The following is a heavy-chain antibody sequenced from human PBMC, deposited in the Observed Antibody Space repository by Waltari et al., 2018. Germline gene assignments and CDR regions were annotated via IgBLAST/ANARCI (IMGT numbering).Heavy chain of an antibody. J-gene: IGHJ6*03. V-gene: IGHV4-4*07. CDR2: IYTIGST. Sequence: QVQLQESGPGLVKPSETLSLTCTVSGGSISSYYWSWIRQPAGKGLDWIGRIYTIGSTNYNPSRKSRVTMSVDTSKNQFSLKLGSVTAADTAVYYCARETWNYYYYYMDVWGKGTTVTVSS. CDR1: GGSISSYY. CDR3: ARETWNYYYYYMDV. D-gene: IGHD1-1*01.